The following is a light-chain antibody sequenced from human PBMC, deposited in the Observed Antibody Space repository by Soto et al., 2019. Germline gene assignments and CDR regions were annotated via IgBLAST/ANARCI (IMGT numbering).Light chain of an antibody. J-gene: IGKJ1*01. CDR3: QQSYITPLT. Sequence: DIQMTQSPSSLSASVGDRVTITCRASQSISSYSNWYQQKPGKAPKLLIYAASSLQSGVPTRFSASESGTNCTLTISSLQPEDCATYDWQQSYITPLTFGQGTKVEIK. V-gene: IGKV1-39*01. CDR2: AAS. CDR1: QSISSY.